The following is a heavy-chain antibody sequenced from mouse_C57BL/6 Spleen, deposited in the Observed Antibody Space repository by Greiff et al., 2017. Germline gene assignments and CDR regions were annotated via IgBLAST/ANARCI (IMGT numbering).Heavy chain of an antibody. D-gene: IGHD2-3*01. V-gene: IGHV7-3*01. CDR2: IRNKANGYTT. CDR3: ASYRDGYYPYYFDY. CDR1: GFTFTDYY. J-gene: IGHJ2*01. Sequence: EVQLVESGGGLVQPGGSLSLSCAASGFTFTDYYLSWVRQPPGKALAWLGFIRNKANGYTTEYSASVKGRFTISRDNSQSILYLQMNALRAEDSATYYCASYRDGYYPYYFDYWGQGTTLTVSS.